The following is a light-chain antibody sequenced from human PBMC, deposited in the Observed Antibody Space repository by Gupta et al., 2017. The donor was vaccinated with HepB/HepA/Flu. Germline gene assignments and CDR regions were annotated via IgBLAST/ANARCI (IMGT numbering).Light chain of an antibody. V-gene: IGLV2-18*02. CDR3: SSYTSSTTYEV. Sequence: QSALTQPPSVSGPPGQSVTIACTGTSSDVGSYNRVSWYQQPPGTAPKLMIYEISNRPSGVPNRFSGSKPDITASLTISGLQAEDEADYFCSSYTSSTTYEVFGGGTKLTVL. J-gene: IGLJ2*01. CDR1: SSDVGSYNR. CDR2: EIS.